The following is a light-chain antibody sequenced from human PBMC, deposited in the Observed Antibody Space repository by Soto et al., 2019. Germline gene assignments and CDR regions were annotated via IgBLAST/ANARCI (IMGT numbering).Light chain of an antibody. J-gene: IGKJ5*01. CDR3: QQLNDYPIT. CDR1: QGINSY. Sequence: IQLTQSPSSLSASVGDRVTITCRASQGINSYLAWYQQKPGKAPNLLISAASTLQSGVPSRFSGSGSGTDFNLTISSLQPEDYATYYCQQLNDYPITFGQGTRLEIK. V-gene: IGKV1-9*01. CDR2: AAS.